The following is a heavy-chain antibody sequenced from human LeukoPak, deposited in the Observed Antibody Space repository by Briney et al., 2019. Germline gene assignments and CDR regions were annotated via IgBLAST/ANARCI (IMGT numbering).Heavy chain of an antibody. J-gene: IGHJ4*02. CDR1: GYTFTSYD. Sequence: ASVKVSCKASGYTFTSYDFNWVRQATGQGLEWMGWMNPNSGNTGYAQKFQGRVTITRNTSISTAYMELSSLRSEDTAVYYCAREIAAAAIDYWGQGTLVTVSS. V-gene: IGHV1-8*03. CDR2: MNPNSGNT. CDR3: AREIAAAAIDY. D-gene: IGHD6-13*01.